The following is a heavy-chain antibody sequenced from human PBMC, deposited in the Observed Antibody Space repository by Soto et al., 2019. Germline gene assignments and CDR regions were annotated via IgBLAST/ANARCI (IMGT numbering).Heavy chain of an antibody. V-gene: IGHV1-8*01. CDR2: MNPNSGNT. D-gene: IGHD3-3*01. Sequence: ASVKVSCKASGYTFTSYDINWVRQATGQGLERVGWMNPNSGNTGYAQKFQGRVTMTRNTSISTAYMELSSLRSEDTAVYYCASVPYYDFWSGYYRPYYFDYGGQGTLVTVSS. CDR3: ASVPYYDFWSGYYRPYYFDY. CDR1: GYTFTSYD. J-gene: IGHJ4*02.